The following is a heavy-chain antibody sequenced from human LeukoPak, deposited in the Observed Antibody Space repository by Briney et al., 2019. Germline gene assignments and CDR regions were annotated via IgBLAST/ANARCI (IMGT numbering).Heavy chain of an antibody. Sequence: GGSLRLSCSASGFTFSSYGMHWVRQAPGKGLEFVSAIISNGGTTYYADSVKGRFTISRDNSKNTPYLQMGSLRAEDTAMYYCVKDRSLIAAAGTYYFDYWGQGTLVTVSS. CDR3: VKDRSLIAAAGTYYFDY. J-gene: IGHJ4*02. CDR1: GFTFSSYG. CDR2: IISNGGTT. V-gene: IGHV3-64D*06. D-gene: IGHD6-13*01.